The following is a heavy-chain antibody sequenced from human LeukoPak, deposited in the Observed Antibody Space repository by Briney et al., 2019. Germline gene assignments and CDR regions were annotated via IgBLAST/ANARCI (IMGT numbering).Heavy chain of an antibody. V-gene: IGHV4-34*01. CDR1: GGSFSGYY. CDR2: INHSGST. J-gene: IGHJ4*02. Sequence: SETLSLTCAVYGGSFSGYYWSWVRQPPGKGLEGVGEINHSGSTNYNPSLKGRVTISVATTKNHFSLKLSSVTAADAAVYYCARAAGAPYYDFPYWGQGTLVTVSS. D-gene: IGHD3-3*01. CDR3: ARAAGAPYYDFPY.